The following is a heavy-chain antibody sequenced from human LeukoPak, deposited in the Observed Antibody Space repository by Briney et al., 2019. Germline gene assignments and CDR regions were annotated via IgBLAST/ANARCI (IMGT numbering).Heavy chain of an antibody. Sequence: GGSLRLSCAASGFTFDDYAMHWVRQAPGKGLEWVSGISWNSGSIGYADSVKGRFTISRDNAKNSLYLQMNSLRAEDTAVYYCARDGLLGYFDYWGQGTLVTVSS. V-gene: IGHV3-9*01. J-gene: IGHJ4*02. CDR3: ARDGLLGYFDY. D-gene: IGHD2-8*02. CDR1: GFTFDDYA. CDR2: ISWNSGSI.